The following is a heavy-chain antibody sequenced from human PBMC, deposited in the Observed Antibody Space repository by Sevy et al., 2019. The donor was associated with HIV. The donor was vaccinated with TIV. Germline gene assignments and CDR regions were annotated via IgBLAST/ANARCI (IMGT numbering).Heavy chain of an antibody. CDR1: GYTLTRLA. CDR3: ATTKDYYENSGDPFDY. Sequence: ASVKVSCKVSGYTLTRLAMHWVRQAPGKGLEWMGSFDPEDDERIYAQKWQGRFSMTEDTSTDTAYMELSNLSSEDTAVYYCATTKDYYENSGDPFDYWGQGTLVTVSS. D-gene: IGHD3-22*01. J-gene: IGHJ4*02. V-gene: IGHV1-24*01. CDR2: FDPEDDER.